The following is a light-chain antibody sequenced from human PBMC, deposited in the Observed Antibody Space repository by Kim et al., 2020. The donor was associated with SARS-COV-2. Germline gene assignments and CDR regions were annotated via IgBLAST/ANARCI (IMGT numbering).Light chain of an antibody. CDR3: QVWDSDNDDRV. V-gene: IGLV3-21*04. CDR2: RDF. J-gene: IGLJ3*02. CDR1: DIGTKR. Sequence: SYELTQPPSVSVAPGKTARITCGGRDIGTKRVHWYQQRPGQAPILVIYRDFDRPGGIPARFSGSNSANTANLIIRGVEAGDEADYYRQVWDSDNDDRVFG.